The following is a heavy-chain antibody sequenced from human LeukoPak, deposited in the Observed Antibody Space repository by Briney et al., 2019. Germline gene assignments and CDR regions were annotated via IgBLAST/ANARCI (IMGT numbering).Heavy chain of an antibody. CDR2: ISGSGGST. D-gene: IGHD6-13*01. J-gene: IGHJ4*02. CDR3: AKDYSSSWYWAFDY. V-gene: IGHV3-23*01. CDR1: GFTFNSYA. Sequence: GGSLRLSCAASGFTFNSYAMSWVRQAPGKGLEWVSAISGSGGSTYYADSVKGRFTISRDNSKNTLYLQMNSLRAEDTAVYYCAKDYSSSWYWAFDYWGQGTLVTVSS.